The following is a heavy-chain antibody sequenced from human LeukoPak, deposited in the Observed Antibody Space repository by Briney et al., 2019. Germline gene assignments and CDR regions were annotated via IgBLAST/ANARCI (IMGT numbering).Heavy chain of an antibody. V-gene: IGHV3-48*03. D-gene: IGHD6-19*01. CDR1: GFTFSSYD. CDR3: AREETSSGWNFDY. J-gene: IGHJ4*02. Sequence: GGSLRLSCAASGFTFSSYDMNWVRHAPRRGREWGSYISSSGSTIYYADSVKGRFTISRDNAKNSLYLQMNSLRAEDTAVYYCAREETSSGWNFDYWGQGTLVTVSS. CDR2: ISSSGSTI.